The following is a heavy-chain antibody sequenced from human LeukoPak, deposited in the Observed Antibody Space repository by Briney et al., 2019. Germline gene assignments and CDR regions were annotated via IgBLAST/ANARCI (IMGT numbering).Heavy chain of an antibody. J-gene: IGHJ6*02. CDR2: INPGNGDT. Sequence: ASVKVSCKGSGYTFTNYAVHWVRQAPGQRLEWLGWINPGNGDTKYSQNFQGRVTVTSDTSAAAAYVELNSLTSEDTAVYYCARERWHCRVNCYSVYYYALDVWGQGTTVTVSS. V-gene: IGHV1-3*01. D-gene: IGHD2-15*01. CDR1: GYTFTNYA. CDR3: ARERWHCRVNCYSVYYYALDV.